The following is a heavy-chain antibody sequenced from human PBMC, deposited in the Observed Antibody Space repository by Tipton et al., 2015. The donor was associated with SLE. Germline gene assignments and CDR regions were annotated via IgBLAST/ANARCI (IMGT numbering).Heavy chain of an antibody. CDR1: GDSITGSSYF. Sequence: LSLTCTVSGDSITGSSYFWGWIRQPPGKGLEWIGRIYYSGSTNYNPSLMSRVTISEDTSKNQFSLKLSSVTAADTAVYYCARGGDPDYFDYWGQGALVSVSS. D-gene: IGHD3-16*01. CDR2: IYYSGST. CDR3: ARGGDPDYFDY. J-gene: IGHJ4*02. V-gene: IGHV4-39*07.